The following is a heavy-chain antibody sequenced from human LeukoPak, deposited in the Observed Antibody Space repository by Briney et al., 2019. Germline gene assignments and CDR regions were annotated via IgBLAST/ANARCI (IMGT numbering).Heavy chain of an antibody. CDR1: GFTFSSYA. V-gene: IGHV3-30-3*01. Sequence: PGGSLRLSCAASGFTFSSYAMHWVRQAPGKGLEWVAVISYDGSNKYYADSVKGRFTISRDNSKNTLYLQMNSLRAEDTAVYYCARDPCSSTSCYNAGGYWGQGTLVTVSS. J-gene: IGHJ4*02. D-gene: IGHD2-2*02. CDR2: ISYDGSNK. CDR3: ARDPCSSTSCYNAGGY.